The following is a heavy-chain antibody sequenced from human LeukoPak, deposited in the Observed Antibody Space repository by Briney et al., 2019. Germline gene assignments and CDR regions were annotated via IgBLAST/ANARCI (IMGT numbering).Heavy chain of an antibody. CDR2: IHYDGSDK. V-gene: IGHV3-30*02. J-gene: IGHJ4*02. CDR1: GFTFSNYG. Sequence: GGSLRLSCAASGFTFSNYGMHWVRQAPGKGLEWVAFIHYDGSDKYYADSVKGRFTISKDNSKNTLHLQMNSLSPEDMAVYYCTKSYIYGFDYWGQGTLVTVSS. D-gene: IGHD5-18*01. CDR3: TKSYIYGFDY.